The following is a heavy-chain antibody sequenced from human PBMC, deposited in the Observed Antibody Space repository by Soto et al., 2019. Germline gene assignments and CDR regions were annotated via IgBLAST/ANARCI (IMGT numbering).Heavy chain of an antibody. CDR3: SRSPEVGVRGAY. V-gene: IGHV3-21*01. D-gene: IGHD3-16*01. Sequence: GGSLRLSCTGSGFPFSAYNINWVRQAPGKGLAWVSSITVGSSHIYQPNSMKGRFTISRDDAKNSVYLQIDSLRDEDTALYYCSRSPEVGVRGAYWGQGTLVTVSS. CDR2: ITVGSSHI. J-gene: IGHJ4*02. CDR1: GFPFSAYN.